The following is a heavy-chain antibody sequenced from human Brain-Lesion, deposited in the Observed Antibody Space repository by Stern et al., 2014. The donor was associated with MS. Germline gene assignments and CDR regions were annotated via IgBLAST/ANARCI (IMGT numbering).Heavy chain of an antibody. V-gene: IGHV1-2*02. J-gene: IGHJ6*02. CDR1: GYIFTGYY. D-gene: IGHD3-3*01. Sequence: VQLLESGADVKKPGASVKVSCKTSGYIFTGYYIHWVRQAPGQGLEWMAWLNPNTGGPNDAQEVQGRVTMSRDTSISTAYVELRSLTSDDTAVYYCARDQRGITIFGVVTDYYYLGMDVWGQGTTVTVSS. CDR2: LNPNTGGP. CDR3: ARDQRGITIFGVVTDYYYLGMDV.